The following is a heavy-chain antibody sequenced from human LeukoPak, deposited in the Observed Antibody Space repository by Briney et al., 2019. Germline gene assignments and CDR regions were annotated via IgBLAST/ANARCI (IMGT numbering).Heavy chain of an antibody. CDR2: IIPIFGTA. CDR1: GGTFSSYA. V-gene: IGHV1-69*13. D-gene: IGHD2-15*01. Sequence: GASVKVSCKASGGTFSSYAISWVRQAPGQGREWMGGIIPIFGTANYAQKFQGRVTITADESTSTAYMELSSLRSEDTAVYYCASFKPGSAFDIWGQGTMVTVSS. CDR3: ASFKPGSAFDI. J-gene: IGHJ3*02.